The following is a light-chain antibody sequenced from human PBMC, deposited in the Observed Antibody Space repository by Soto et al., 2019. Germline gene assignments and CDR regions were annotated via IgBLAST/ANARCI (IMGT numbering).Light chain of an antibody. Sequence: EIMLKHSPGTLALSPCERATLSPSAGQSVTKNNLNWYQQKPGQAPRLLIYGASIRATGIPDRFSGSGSETDFTLTISRLEPEDFALYYCQQYGSSAPITFGQGTRLEIK. CDR3: QQYGSSAPIT. V-gene: IGKV3-20*01. CDR2: GAS. J-gene: IGKJ5*01. CDR1: QSVTKNN.